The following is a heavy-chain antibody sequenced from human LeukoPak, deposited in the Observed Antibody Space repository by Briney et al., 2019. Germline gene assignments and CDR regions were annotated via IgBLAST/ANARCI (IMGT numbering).Heavy chain of an antibody. CDR1: GGSISSSNW. J-gene: IGHJ2*01. D-gene: IGHD1-26*01. Sequence: PSGTLSLTCAVSGGSISSSNWWSWVRQPPGKGLEWIGEIYHSGSTNYNPSLKSRVTISVDKSKNQFSLKLSSVTAADTAVYYCARGMAESYLKVCFDLWGRGTLVIVSS. CDR2: IYHSGST. CDR3: ARGMAESYLKVCFDL. V-gene: IGHV4-4*02.